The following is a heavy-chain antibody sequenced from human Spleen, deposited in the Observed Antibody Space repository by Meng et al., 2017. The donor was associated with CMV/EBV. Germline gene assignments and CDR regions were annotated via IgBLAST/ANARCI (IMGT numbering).Heavy chain of an antibody. CDR1: GDSISSTTW. V-gene: IGHV4-4*02. D-gene: IGHD1-26*01. Sequence: VSGDSISSTTWSSWVRQPPGKGLEWIGELYPRGRTHYNPSLKSRVPISVDTSKNQFSLRLSSVTAADTAVYYCTTWAATKSSFFGPWGQGILVTVSS. CDR2: LYPRGRT. J-gene: IGHJ5*02. CDR3: TTWAATKSSFFGP.